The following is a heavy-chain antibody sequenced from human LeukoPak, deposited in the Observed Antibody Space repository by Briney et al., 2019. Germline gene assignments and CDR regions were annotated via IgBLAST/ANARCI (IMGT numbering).Heavy chain of an antibody. Sequence: SVRVSFRASGGTFGNFAISWVRQAPGQGREWMGRITPSLNIADYTQRFQDRVTITADTSTSTVYMELSSLRSEDTAVYYCARGNGDYGGRLGGYFDLWGRGTLVTVSS. J-gene: IGHJ2*01. V-gene: IGHV1-69*04. CDR1: GGTFGNFA. D-gene: IGHD4-17*01. CDR2: ITPSLNIA. CDR3: ARGNGDYGGRLGGYFDL.